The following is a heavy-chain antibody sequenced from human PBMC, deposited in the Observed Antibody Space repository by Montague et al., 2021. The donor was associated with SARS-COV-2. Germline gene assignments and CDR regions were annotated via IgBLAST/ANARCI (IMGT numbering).Heavy chain of an antibody. CDR2: ITGSGGGT. CDR1: GFTFSSYA. D-gene: IGHD1-26*01. V-gene: IGHV3-23*01. J-gene: IGHJ4*02. Sequence: SLRLSCAASGFTFSSYAMSWVRQAPGKGLEWVSAITGSGGGTYYAGSVKGRFTISKDNSKNMLYLQMNSLRAEDTAVYYCAKDQVYSGSYFADWGQGTLVTVPS. CDR3: AKDQVYSGSYFAD.